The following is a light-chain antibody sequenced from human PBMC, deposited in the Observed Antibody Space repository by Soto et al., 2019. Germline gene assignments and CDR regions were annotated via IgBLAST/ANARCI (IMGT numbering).Light chain of an antibody. J-gene: IGKJ1*01. CDR3: QQYGSSPQT. CDR2: GAS. V-gene: IGKV3-20*01. Sequence: IVLTQSPGTLSLSPGERATLSCRASQRVSNNYLAWYQQKPGQAPRLLIYGASRRATGIPDRFSGSGSGTDFTLTISRLEPEVFSVYYYQQYGSSPQTFGQGTKVQLK. CDR1: QRVSNNY.